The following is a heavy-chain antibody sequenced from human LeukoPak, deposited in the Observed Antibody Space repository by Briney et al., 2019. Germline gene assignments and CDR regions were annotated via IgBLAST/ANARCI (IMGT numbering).Heavy chain of an antibody. CDR1: GGAISSSNYH. D-gene: IGHD6-19*01. CDR3: ARLYSIGWYYFDY. V-gene: IGHV4-39*01. J-gene: IGHJ4*02. Sequence: PSETLSLTCTVSGGAISSSNYHWGWIRQPPGKGLVWIGSVYHSGSTYYNPSLKGRVTLSVDTTKNQFSLRLSSVTAADTAVYYCARLYSIGWYYFDYWGQGTLVTVSS. CDR2: VYHSGST.